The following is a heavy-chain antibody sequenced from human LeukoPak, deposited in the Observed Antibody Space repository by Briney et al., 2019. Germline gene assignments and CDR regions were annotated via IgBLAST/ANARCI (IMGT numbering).Heavy chain of an antibody. D-gene: IGHD1-1*01. J-gene: IGHJ6*02. CDR3: ARDQARAGRPWTGNYGMDV. Sequence: ASVTVSCKASGFTFIGYYMHWVRQAPGQGLEWMGWINLNSGATNYAQKFQGRVTMTRDTTVNTAYMELTSLRSDDTAVFYCARDQARAGRPWTGNYGMDVWGQGTTVTVSS. V-gene: IGHV1-2*02. CDR1: GFTFIGYY. CDR2: INLNSGAT.